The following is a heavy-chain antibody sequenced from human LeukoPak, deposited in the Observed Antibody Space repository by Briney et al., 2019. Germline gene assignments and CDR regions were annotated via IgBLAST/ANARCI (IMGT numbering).Heavy chain of an antibody. J-gene: IGHJ4*02. CDR3: ARVYYDFWSGSPTHFDY. Sequence: NRGESLKISCKGSGYSFTSYWIGWVRQMPGKGLEWMGIIYPGDSDTRYSPSFQGQVTISADKSISTAYLQWSSLKASDTAMYYCARVYYDFWSGSPTHFDYWGQGALVTVSS. CDR2: IYPGDSDT. D-gene: IGHD3-3*01. V-gene: IGHV5-51*01. CDR1: GYSFTSYW.